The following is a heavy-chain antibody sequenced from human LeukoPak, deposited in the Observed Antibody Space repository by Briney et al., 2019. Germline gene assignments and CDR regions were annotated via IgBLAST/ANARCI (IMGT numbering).Heavy chain of an antibody. V-gene: IGHV3-48*04. CDR3: ARDFDYGDYIDF. Sequence: GGSLRLSCVASGFTFSTYTFNWVRRAPGKGLEWLSYISSGGLTIFYADSVKGRFTISRDNTKNSIFLDMTNLRAEDTAVYYCARDFDYGDYIDFWGQGTLVAVSS. CDR1: GFTFSTYT. CDR2: ISSGGLTI. J-gene: IGHJ4*02. D-gene: IGHD4/OR15-4a*01.